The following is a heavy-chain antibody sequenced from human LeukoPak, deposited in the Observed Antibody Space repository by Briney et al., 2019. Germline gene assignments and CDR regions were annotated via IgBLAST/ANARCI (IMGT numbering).Heavy chain of an antibody. CDR1: GFTFSYYG. D-gene: IGHD2-21*01. J-gene: IGHJ4*02. V-gene: IGHV3-30*18. CDR2: ITSDGSDK. CDR3: AKLISTVDY. Sequence: GRSLRLSCAASGFTFSYYGMHWVRQAPGKGLEWVAVITSDGSDKYHADSVKGRFTISRDNSRDTLYLQMNSLRAEDTAIYYCAKLISTVDYWGQGTPVTVSS.